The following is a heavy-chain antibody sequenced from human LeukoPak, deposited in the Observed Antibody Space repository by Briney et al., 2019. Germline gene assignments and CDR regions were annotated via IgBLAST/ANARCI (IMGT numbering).Heavy chain of an antibody. V-gene: IGHV5-51*01. Sequence: GESLKISCKGSGYSFTSYWIGWVRQMPGKGLEWRGIIYPGDSDTRYSPSFQGQVTISADKSISTAYLQWSSLKASDTAMYYCARSSNYYGSGSYGAGVDYWGQGTLVTVSS. J-gene: IGHJ4*02. CDR1: GYSFTSYW. D-gene: IGHD3-10*01. CDR3: ARSSNYYGSGSYGAGVDY. CDR2: IYPGDSDT.